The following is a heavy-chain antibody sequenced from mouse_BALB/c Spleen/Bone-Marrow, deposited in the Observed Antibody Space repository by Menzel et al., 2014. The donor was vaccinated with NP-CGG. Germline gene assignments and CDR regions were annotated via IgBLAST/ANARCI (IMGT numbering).Heavy chain of an antibody. V-gene: IGHV1-9*01. J-gene: IGHJ2*01. D-gene: IGHD1-1*01. CDR1: GYTLSNYW. CDR3: ARASVVPYYFDF. CDR2: ILPGSGTA. Sequence: QVQLKHSGAELMKPGASVKISCKATGYTLSNYWIDWVKQRPGHGLEWIGEILPGSGTANYNEKFKGKATFTADTSSNTAYMQLSSLTSEDSALYYCARASVVPYYFDFWGQGTTLTVSS.